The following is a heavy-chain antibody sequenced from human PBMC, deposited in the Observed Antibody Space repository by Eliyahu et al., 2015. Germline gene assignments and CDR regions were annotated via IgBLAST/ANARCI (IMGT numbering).Heavy chain of an antibody. D-gene: IGHD3-16*01. J-gene: IGHJ4*02. V-gene: IGHV4-30-4*01. CDR2: FNYSGST. Sequence: QVQVQESGPGLVKPSQTLSLTCNVSGVSIGTSNYYWTWVPPAPGEGPGWRADFNYSGSTYYNPSLKSRIIMSVDTSKNHFSLKLSFVTAADTAVYYCARVVGGWYYLDYWGQGTLVTVSS. CDR3: ARVVGGWYYLDY. CDR1: GVSIGTSNYY.